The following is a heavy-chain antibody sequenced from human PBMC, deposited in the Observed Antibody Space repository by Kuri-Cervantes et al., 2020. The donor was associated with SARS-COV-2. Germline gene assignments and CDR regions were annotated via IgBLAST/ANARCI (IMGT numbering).Heavy chain of an antibody. Sequence: GGSLRLSCAASGFTFSSYSMNWVRQAPGKGLEWVSSISSSSSYIYYADSVKGRFTISRDNAKNSLYLQMNSLRAEDTAVYYCAKDREVVPAAIGDYLDYWGQGTLVTVSS. J-gene: IGHJ4*02. CDR1: GFTFSSYS. CDR3: AKDREVVPAAIGDYLDY. D-gene: IGHD2-2*02. CDR2: ISSSSSYI. V-gene: IGHV3-21*04.